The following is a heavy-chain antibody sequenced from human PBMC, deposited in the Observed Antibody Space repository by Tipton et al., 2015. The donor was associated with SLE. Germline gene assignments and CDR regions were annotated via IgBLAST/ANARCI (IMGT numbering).Heavy chain of an antibody. V-gene: IGHV1-46*01. CDR3: ARVTGDTANDY. CDR2: INPSGGST. J-gene: IGHJ4*02. D-gene: IGHD5-18*01. Sequence: QLVQSGAEVKKPGASVKVSCKASGYTFTSYYMHWVRQAPGQGLEWMGIINPSGGSTSYAQKFQGRVTMTTDTSTSTAYMELRSLRSDDTAMYYCARVTGDTANDYWGQGTLVTVSS. CDR1: GYTFTSYY.